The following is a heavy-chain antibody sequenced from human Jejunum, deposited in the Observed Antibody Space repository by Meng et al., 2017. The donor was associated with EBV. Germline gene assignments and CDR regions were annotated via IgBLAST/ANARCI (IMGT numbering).Heavy chain of an antibody. J-gene: IGHJ4*02. Sequence: VQXVASGXXXVKPGGSXRLACAASGFSLSDFYMTWIRQATGKGLEWVSYISGSGSDISYRDSVKGRFTVSRDNAKNSLYLQMSSLRAEDTAVYYCARTARTPDSWGQGTLVTVSS. D-gene: IGHD6-6*01. V-gene: IGHV3-11*01. CDR2: ISGSGSDI. CDR3: ARTARTPDS. CDR1: GFSLSDFY.